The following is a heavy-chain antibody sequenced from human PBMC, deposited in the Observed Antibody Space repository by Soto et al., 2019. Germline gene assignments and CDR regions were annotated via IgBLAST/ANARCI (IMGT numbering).Heavy chain of an antibody. CDR3: ARDLIPPPTRATTVSPYSP. V-gene: IGHV1-18*01. J-gene: IGHJ5*02. D-gene: IGHD4-17*01. CDR2: ISAYNGNT. CDR1: GYTFTSYG. Sequence: ASVKVSCKASGYTFTSYGISLVRQAPGQGLEWMGWISAYNGNTNYAQKLQGRVTMTTDTSTSTAYMELRSLRSDDTAVYYCARDLIPPPTRATTVSPYSPWGQGTLVTVSS.